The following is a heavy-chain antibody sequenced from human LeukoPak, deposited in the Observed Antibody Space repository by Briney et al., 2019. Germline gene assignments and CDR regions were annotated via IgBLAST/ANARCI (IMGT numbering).Heavy chain of an antibody. CDR1: GFTFSRFG. CDR2: ISSHSSTI. D-gene: IGHD4-11*01. V-gene: IGHV3-48*01. Sequence: PGGSLGLSCAASGFTFSRFGMNCVRQAPGKGLEWVSYISSHSSTIYYADSVKGRFTISRDDAKNSLYLQMNSLRADDTAVYYYARGSTSNSIDYWGQGTLVTVSS. J-gene: IGHJ4*02. CDR3: ARGSTSNSIDY.